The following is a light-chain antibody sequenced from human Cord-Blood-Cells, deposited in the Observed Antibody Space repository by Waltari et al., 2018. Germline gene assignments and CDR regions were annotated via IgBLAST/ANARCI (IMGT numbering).Light chain of an antibody. J-gene: IGKJ4*01. Sequence: EIVLTQSPATLPLSPGERATLSCRASPSVSSYLAWYQQKPGQAPRLLIYDASNRATGIPARFSGSGSGTDFTLTISSLEPEDFAVYYCQQRSNWPPLTFGGGTKVEIK. CDR2: DAS. CDR3: QQRSNWPPLT. CDR1: PSVSSY. V-gene: IGKV3-11*01.